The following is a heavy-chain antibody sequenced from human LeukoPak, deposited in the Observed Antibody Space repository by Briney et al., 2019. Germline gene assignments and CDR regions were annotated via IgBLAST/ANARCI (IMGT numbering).Heavy chain of an antibody. V-gene: IGHV4-34*01. CDR1: GGSFSGYY. J-gene: IGHJ5*02. CDR3: ARLANWQSEVLLWFGEYHNWFDP. D-gene: IGHD3-10*01. CDR2: ISHSGNT. Sequence: SETLSLTCAVYGGSFSGYYWSWIRQPPGKGLEWIGEISHSGNTNYNPFLKSRVTISVDTSKNQFSLKLSSVTAADTAVYYCARLANWQSEVLLWFGEYHNWFDPWGQGTLVTVSS.